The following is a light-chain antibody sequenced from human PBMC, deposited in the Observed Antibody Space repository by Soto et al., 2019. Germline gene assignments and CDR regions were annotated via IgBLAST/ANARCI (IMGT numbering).Light chain of an antibody. CDR1: QGISSF. CDR2: AAS. J-gene: IGKJ5*01. CDR3: QQLNSYPVT. V-gene: IGKV1-9*01. Sequence: TQLTQSPTSLSASVGDRVTITCRASQGISSFLAWYQQKPGEAPSLLIYAASTLQSGVPSRFCGSGSGTDFTLTVSSLQPEDFSTYYCQQLNSYPVTFGQGTRLEIK.